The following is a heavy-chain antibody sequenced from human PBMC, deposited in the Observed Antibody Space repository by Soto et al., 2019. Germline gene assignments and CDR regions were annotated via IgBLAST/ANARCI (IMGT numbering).Heavy chain of an antibody. CDR2: INHSGST. CDR1: GGSFSGYY. D-gene: IGHD5-12*01. V-gene: IGHV4-34*01. CDR3: ARGRNRWLRFEYYFDY. Sequence: PSETLSLTCAVYGGSFSGYYWSWIRQPPGKGLEWIGEINHSGSTNYNPSLKSRVTISVDTSKNQFSLKLSSVTAADTVVYYCARGRNRWLRFEYYFDYWGQGTLVTVS. J-gene: IGHJ4*02.